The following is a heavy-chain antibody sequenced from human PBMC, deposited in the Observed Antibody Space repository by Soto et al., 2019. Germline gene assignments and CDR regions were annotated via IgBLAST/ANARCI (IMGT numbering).Heavy chain of an antibody. V-gene: IGHV3-23*01. D-gene: IGHD1-1*01. Sequence: EVQLLESGGGLVKPGGSLRLSCAASGFTFSAYAMGWVRQAPGKGLEWVSTIHGGGGATDYADSVKGRFNISRDDSKNTLYAQMNSLRAEDTAVYYCAKFEGHALEYWYLDFWGGGTLVTVSS. CDR3: AKFEGHALEYWYLDF. CDR2: IHGGGGAT. CDR1: GFTFSAYA. J-gene: IGHJ2*01.